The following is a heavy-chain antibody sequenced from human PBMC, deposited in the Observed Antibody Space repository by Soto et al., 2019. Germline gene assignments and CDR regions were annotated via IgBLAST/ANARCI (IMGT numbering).Heavy chain of an antibody. J-gene: IGHJ6*02. CDR3: ARDGDSSGYHTDYGMDV. V-gene: IGHV1-2*02. CDR2: INPNSGGT. CDR1: GYTFTGYY. D-gene: IGHD3-22*01. Sequence: ASVKVSCKASGYTFTGYYMHWVRQAPGQGLEWMGWINPNSGGTNYAQKFQGRVTMTRDTSISTAYMELSRLRSDDTAVYYCARDGDSSGYHTDYGMDVWGQGTTVTVS.